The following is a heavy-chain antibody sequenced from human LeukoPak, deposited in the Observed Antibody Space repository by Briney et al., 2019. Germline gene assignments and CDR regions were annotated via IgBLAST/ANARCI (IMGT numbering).Heavy chain of an antibody. CDR1: GFTFSSYG. CDR3: EIFEQWLVLLEG. D-gene: IGHD6-19*01. Sequence: GRSLRLSCAASGFTFSSYGMHWVRQAPGKGLAWVAVIWYDGSNKYYADSVKGRFTISRDNSKNTLYLQMNSLRAEDTAVYYCEIFEQWLVLLEGWGQGTLVTVSS. J-gene: IGHJ4*02. V-gene: IGHV3-33*01. CDR2: IWYDGSNK.